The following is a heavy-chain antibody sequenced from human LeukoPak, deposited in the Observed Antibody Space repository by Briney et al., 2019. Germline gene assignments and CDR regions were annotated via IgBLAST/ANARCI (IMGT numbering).Heavy chain of an antibody. D-gene: IGHD3-10*01. J-gene: IGHJ4*02. CDR1: GFPFSSYA. V-gene: IGHV3-23*01. CDR3: AKGAGGSYGLYYFDY. CDR2: IIASGGTT. Sequence: GGSLRLSCAASGFPFSSYAMSWFRQTPGKGLEWVSSIIASGGTTYYADPVKGRFTISRDNSKNTVYLQMNTLRAEDTAVYYCAKGAGGSYGLYYFDYWGQGALVTVSS.